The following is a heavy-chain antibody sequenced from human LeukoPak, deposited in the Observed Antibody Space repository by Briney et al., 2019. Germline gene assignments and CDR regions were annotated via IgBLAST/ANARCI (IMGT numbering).Heavy chain of an antibody. CDR2: IYYSGST. CDR1: GGSISSSSYY. V-gene: IGHV4-39*01. D-gene: IGHD6-13*01. CDR3: ARVGWSSRYYFDY. J-gene: IGHJ4*02. Sequence: SETLSLTCTVSGGSISSSSYYWGWIRQPPGKGLKWIGSIYYSGSTYYNPSLKSRVTISVDTSKNQFSLKLSSVTAADTAVYYCARVGWSSRYYFDYWGQGTLVTVSS.